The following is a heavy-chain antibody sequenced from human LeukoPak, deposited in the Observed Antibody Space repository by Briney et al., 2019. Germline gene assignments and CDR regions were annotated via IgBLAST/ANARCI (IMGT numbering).Heavy chain of an antibody. V-gene: IGHV3-11*01. CDR1: GFTFSDYY. CDR3: AREISGERTYYFDY. J-gene: IGHJ4*02. CDR2: ISSSGSTV. D-gene: IGHD1-26*01. Sequence: GGSLRLSCAASGFTFSDYYMSWIRQAPGKGLEWVSYISSSGSTVYYADSVKGRFTISRDNAKNSLYLQMNSLRAEDTAVYYCAREISGERTYYFDYWGQGTLVTVSS.